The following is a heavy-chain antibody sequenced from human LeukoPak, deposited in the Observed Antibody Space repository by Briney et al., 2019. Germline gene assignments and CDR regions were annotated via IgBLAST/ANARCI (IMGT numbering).Heavy chain of an antibody. D-gene: IGHD3-22*01. CDR3: ARVHYDSSGVFSWLFDP. Sequence: SETLSLTCTVSSGSIGSSSYYWGWVRQPPGKGLEWIGNIYYSGSTYYNPSLKSRVTISVDTSKSQFSLNLSSVTAADTAVYYCARVHYDSSGVFSWLFDPWGQGTLVTVSS. J-gene: IGHJ5*02. CDR1: SGSIGSSSYY. CDR2: IYYSGST. V-gene: IGHV4-39*07.